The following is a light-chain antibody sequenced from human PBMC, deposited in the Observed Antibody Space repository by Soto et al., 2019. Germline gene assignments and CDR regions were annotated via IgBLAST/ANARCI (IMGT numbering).Light chain of an antibody. CDR3: QQFNNYPWT. J-gene: IGKJ1*01. Sequence: DIQMTQSPSTLSASVGDRVTITCRARQSISSWLAWYPQKPGKAPKLLIYKASSLESGVPSRFSGSGSGTEVTLTIRSLQPDDFATYYFQQFNNYPWTFGQRTRVDIK. CDR1: QSISSW. CDR2: KAS. V-gene: IGKV1-5*03.